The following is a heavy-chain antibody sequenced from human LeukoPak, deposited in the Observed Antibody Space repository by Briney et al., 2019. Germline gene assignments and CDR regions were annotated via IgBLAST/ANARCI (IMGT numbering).Heavy chain of an antibody. Sequence: ASVTVSCTASGYTFTSYAMHWVRQAPGQRLEWMGWINAGNGNTKYSQKFQGRVTISRDTSASTAYMELSSLRSEDTAVYYCARGLGYCSGGSCYALFYYYGMDVWGQGTTVTVSS. J-gene: IGHJ6*02. CDR2: INAGNGNT. D-gene: IGHD2-15*01. V-gene: IGHV1-3*01. CDR1: GYTFTSYA. CDR3: ARGLGYCSGGSCYALFYYYGMDV.